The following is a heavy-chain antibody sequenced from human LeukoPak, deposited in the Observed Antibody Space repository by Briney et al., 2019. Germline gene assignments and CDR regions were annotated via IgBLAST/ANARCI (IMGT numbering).Heavy chain of an antibody. CDR2: IIPIFGTA. CDR1: GGTFSSYA. Sequence: SVNVSCKASGGTFSSYAISWVRQAPGQGLEWMGGIIPIFGTANYAQKFQGRVTITADESTSTAYTELSSLRSEDTAVYYCARSVPGSSSSLLTPTYYYYYYMDVWGKGTPVTVSS. D-gene: IGHD6-6*01. V-gene: IGHV1-69*13. J-gene: IGHJ6*03. CDR3: ARSVPGSSSSLLTPTYYYYYYMDV.